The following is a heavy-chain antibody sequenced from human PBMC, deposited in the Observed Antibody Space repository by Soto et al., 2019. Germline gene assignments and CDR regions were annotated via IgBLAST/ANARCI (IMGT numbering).Heavy chain of an antibody. J-gene: IGHJ5*02. CDR1: GVNFSSYA. V-gene: IGHV3-23*01. CDR2: ISDTGGGT. CDR3: AVGRHKTSGSNTWFDP. D-gene: IGHD3-22*01. Sequence: QPWGSLRLSCAASGVNFSSYAMNWFRQSPGKGLEWVSTISDTGGGTFYAGSVKGRFTISRDNSKNTLYLQMHSLRADDSAIYFCAVGRHKTSGSNTWFDPWGRGTLVTVS.